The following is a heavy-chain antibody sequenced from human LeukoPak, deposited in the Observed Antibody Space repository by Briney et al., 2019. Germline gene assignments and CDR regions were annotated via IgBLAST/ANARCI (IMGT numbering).Heavy chain of an antibody. CDR3: AKAFDFLSGYSIDY. CDR2: ISGSGSST. CDR1: GFTFSSYA. V-gene: IGHV3-23*01. D-gene: IGHD3-3*01. Sequence: GGSLRLSCAASGFTFSSYARSWVRQAPGKGLEWVSAISGSGSSTYYADSGKGRFTISRGNSKNTMYLQMNSLRAEDTAVYYCAKAFDFLSGYSIDYWGQGTLVTVSS. J-gene: IGHJ4*02.